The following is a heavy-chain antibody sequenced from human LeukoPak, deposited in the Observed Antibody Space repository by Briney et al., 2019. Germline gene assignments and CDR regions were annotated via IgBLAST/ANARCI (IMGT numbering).Heavy chain of an antibody. V-gene: IGHV4-59*08. Sequence: SETLSLTCTVSGGSISSYYWNWIRQPPGKGLEWIGSISYSGSTNYNPSLKSRVTISLDTSNNQFSLKLSSVTAADTAMYYCARHSRNYYDSSAYTFFDYWGQGTLVTVSS. CDR1: GGSISSYY. J-gene: IGHJ4*02. CDR3: ARHSRNYYDSSAYTFFDY. D-gene: IGHD3-22*01. CDR2: ISYSGST.